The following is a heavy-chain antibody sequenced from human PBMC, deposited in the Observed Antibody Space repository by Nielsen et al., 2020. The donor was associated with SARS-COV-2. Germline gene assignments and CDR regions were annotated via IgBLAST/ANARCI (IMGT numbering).Heavy chain of an antibody. CDR2: IYPGDSDT. Sequence: VRQMPGKGLERMGIIYPGDSDTRYSPSFQGQVTISADKSISTAYLQWSSLKASDTAMYYCARQGWNYNYYYYGMDVWGQGTTVTVSS. J-gene: IGHJ6*02. CDR3: ARQGWNYNYYYYGMDV. V-gene: IGHV5-51*01. D-gene: IGHD1-7*01.